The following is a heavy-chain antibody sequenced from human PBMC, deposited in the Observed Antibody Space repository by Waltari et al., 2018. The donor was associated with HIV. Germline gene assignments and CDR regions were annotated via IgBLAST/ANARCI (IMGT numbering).Heavy chain of an antibody. D-gene: IGHD2-2*03. CDR2: IYWNGNK. Sequence: QITLEESGPTLVKPTQTLTLTCTFSGFSLSTSGVGVGWIRQPPGKALEWPALIYWNGNKHYSPALKSRVTITKETSKDQVVLKRTNMDPADTATYFCARRPGYCSGTRCYYSHWFDPWGQGTLVTVSS. J-gene: IGHJ5*02. CDR3: ARRPGYCSGTRCYYSHWFDP. V-gene: IGHV2-5*01. CDR1: GFSLSTSGVG.